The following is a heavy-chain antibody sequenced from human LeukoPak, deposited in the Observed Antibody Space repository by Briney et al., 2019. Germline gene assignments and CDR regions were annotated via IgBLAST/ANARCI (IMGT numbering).Heavy chain of an antibody. J-gene: IGHJ4*02. Sequence: GSSVKVSCKASGYTFTGYYMHWVRQAPGQGLEWMGWINPNSGGTNYAQKFQGRVTMTRDTSISTAYMELSRLRSDDAAVYYCARDLVGIAVAVYFDYWGQGTLVTVSS. CDR3: ARDLVGIAVAVYFDY. CDR1: GYTFTGYY. D-gene: IGHD6-19*01. CDR2: INPNSGGT. V-gene: IGHV1-2*02.